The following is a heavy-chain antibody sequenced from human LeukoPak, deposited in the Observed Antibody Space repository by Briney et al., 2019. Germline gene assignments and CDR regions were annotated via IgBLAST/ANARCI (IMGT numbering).Heavy chain of an antibody. CDR1: GFTFSSYW. CDR3: AKDSHWILFDD. CDR2: IGGSGTRT. V-gene: IGHV3-23*01. D-gene: IGHD2-2*03. Sequence: TGGSLRLSCAASGFTFSSYWMHWVRQAPGKGLEWVSGIGGSGTRTYYADSVKGRFTISRDNSKNTLYLQMNSLRDEDTAVYYCAKDSHWILFDDWGQGTLVTVSP. J-gene: IGHJ4*02.